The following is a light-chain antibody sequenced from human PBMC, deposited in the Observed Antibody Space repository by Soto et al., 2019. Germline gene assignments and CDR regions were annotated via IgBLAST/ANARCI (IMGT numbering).Light chain of an antibody. CDR3: AAWDDSLSGVV. CDR1: SSNVGRNA. V-gene: IGLV1-44*01. Sequence: QSVLTQSPSASGTPGQRVTISCSGSSSNVGRNAVTWYQQVPGTAPKLLIYSNTQRPSGVPDRFSGSKSGTSASLAISGLQSEDEADYYCAAWDDSLSGVVFGGGTKLTVL. J-gene: IGLJ2*01. CDR2: SNT.